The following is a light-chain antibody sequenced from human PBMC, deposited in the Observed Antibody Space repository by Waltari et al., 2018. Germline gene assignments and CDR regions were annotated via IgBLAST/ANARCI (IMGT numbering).Light chain of an antibody. CDR1: MSNIANNP. Sequence: QPVLTQPPSASGTPGQRVIISCSGTMSNIANNPVNWYQQLPGTAPKVLIYNDNQRPWGVPDRFSVSKSGPSASLAISGLQSDDEADYYCAARDDSLNVWVFGGGTKVTVL. CDR2: NDN. J-gene: IGLJ3*02. CDR3: AARDDSLNVWV. V-gene: IGLV1-44*01.